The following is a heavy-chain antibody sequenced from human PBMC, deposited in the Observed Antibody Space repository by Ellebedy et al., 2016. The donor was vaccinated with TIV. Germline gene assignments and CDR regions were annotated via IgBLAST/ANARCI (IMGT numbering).Heavy chain of an antibody. CDR2: MFYAGRT. J-gene: IGHJ3*02. V-gene: IGHV4-59*13. Sequence: SETLSLTXRVSGGSLSGYYWSWIRQPPGKGLEYIGYMFYAGRTNYNPSLRSRVTISLDTSKNQFSLNLISVTAADTAVYYCARAGEGRSFHIWGQGTMVTVSS. D-gene: IGHD2-21*01. CDR1: GGSLSGYY. CDR3: ARAGEGRSFHI.